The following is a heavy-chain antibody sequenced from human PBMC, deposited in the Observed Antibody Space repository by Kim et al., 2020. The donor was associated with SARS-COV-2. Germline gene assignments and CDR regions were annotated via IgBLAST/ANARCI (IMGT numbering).Heavy chain of an antibody. CDR3: ARETEYSQWLVPLIGGEDV. J-gene: IGHJ6*02. D-gene: IGHD6-19*01. V-gene: IGHV3-7*01. CDR2: IKQDGSEK. Sequence: GGSLRLSCAASGFTFSSYWMSWVRQAPGKGLEWVANIKQDGSEKYYVDSVKGRFTISRDNAKNSLYLQMNSLRAEDTAVYYCARETEYSQWLVPLIGGEDVWGQGTTVTVSS. CDR1: GFTFSSYW.